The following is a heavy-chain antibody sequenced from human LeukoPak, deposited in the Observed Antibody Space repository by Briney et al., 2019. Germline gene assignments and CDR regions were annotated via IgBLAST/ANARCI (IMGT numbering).Heavy chain of an antibody. J-gene: IGHJ6*02. D-gene: IGHD6-19*01. Sequence: GGSLRLSCAASGFTFSSYGMHWVRQAPGKGLEWVAVISYDGSNKYYADSVKGRFTISRDNSKNTLYLQMNSLRAEDTAVYYCANQYSSGWVFRGMDVWGQGTTVTVSS. CDR3: ANQYSSGWVFRGMDV. V-gene: IGHV3-30*18. CDR1: GFTFSSYG. CDR2: ISYDGSNK.